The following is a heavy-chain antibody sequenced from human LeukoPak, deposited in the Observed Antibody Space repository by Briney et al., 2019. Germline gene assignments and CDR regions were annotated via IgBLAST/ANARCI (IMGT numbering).Heavy chain of an antibody. J-gene: IGHJ1*01. Sequence: SETLSLTCTVSGGSISSYYWSWIRLPPGKGLEWIGHISYSGSTNYNPSLKSRVTMSVDTSKSQFSLKLSSVTAADTAVYYCANWAPSKPYSSGWFEYFQHWGQGTLVTVSS. D-gene: IGHD6-19*01. CDR3: ANWAPSKPYSSGWFEYFQH. CDR2: ISYSGST. V-gene: IGHV4-59*01. CDR1: GGSISSYY.